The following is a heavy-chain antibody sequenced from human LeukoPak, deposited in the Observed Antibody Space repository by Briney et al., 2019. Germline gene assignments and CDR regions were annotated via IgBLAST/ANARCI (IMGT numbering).Heavy chain of an antibody. Sequence: PGGSLTLSCTASGFTFGDYAMIWFRQAPGKGLEGVGFIRSKAYGGTTEYAASVKGRFTISRDDSKSIAYLQMNSLKTEDTAVYYCTRDADSVVVPAAFDYWGQGTLVTVSS. CDR2: IRSKAYGGTT. D-gene: IGHD2-2*01. CDR3: TRDADSVVVPAAFDY. V-gene: IGHV3-49*03. J-gene: IGHJ4*02. CDR1: GFTFGDYA.